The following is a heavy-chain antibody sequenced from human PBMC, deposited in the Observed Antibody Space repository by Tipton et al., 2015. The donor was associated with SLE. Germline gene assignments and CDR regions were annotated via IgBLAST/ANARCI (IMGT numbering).Heavy chain of an antibody. V-gene: IGHV4-39*07. Sequence: TLSLTCTVSGVSISSGSYYWAWIRPPPGKGLAWIGSIFHSGATYYNPSLKSRVTVVVDTSKNQFSLRVTSVTAADTAVYYCATLIFSAWHFDHWGQGALLTVSS. J-gene: IGHJ4*02. D-gene: IGHD6-19*01. CDR3: ATLIFSAWHFDH. CDR2: IFHSGAT. CDR1: GVSISSGSYY.